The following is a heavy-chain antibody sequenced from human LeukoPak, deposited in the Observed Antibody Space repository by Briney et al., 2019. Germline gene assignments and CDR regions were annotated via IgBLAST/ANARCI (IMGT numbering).Heavy chain of an antibody. CDR2: IIPIFGTA. J-gene: IGHJ4*02. D-gene: IGHD3-3*01. CDR1: GGTFSSYA. CDR3: ATEFRLRFLERRFDY. V-gene: IGHV1-69*06. Sequence: SVKVSCKASGGTFSSYAISWVRQAPGQGLEWMGGIIPIFGTANYAQKFQGRVTITADKSTSTAYMELSSLRSEDTAVYYCATEFRLRFLERRFDYWGQGTLVTVSS.